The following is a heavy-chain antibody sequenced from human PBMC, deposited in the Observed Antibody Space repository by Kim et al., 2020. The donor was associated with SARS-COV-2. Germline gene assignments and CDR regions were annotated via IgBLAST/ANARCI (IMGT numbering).Heavy chain of an antibody. CDR3: ARDRQRAGTGVDY. Sequence: ALPVKGRITNNPETSKNQFSLQLNSVTPEDTAVYYCARDRQRAGTGVDYWGQGTLVTVSS. D-gene: IGHD6-19*01. J-gene: IGHJ4*02. V-gene: IGHV6-1*01.